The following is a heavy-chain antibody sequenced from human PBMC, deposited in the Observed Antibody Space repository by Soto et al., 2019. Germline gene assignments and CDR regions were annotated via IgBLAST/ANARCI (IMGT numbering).Heavy chain of an antibody. CDR1: GGSISNYY. V-gene: IGHV4-4*07. Sequence: QVQLQESGPGLVKPSETLSLTCTVSGGSISNYYWAWIRQPAGKGLEWIGRIYTSGSANYNPPLKSRVTMSVDTSKNQFSLKLGSVTAADTAVYYCARDETVLGFDYWGQGTLVTVSS. CDR3: ARDETVLGFDY. D-gene: IGHD2-15*01. CDR2: IYTSGSA. J-gene: IGHJ4*02.